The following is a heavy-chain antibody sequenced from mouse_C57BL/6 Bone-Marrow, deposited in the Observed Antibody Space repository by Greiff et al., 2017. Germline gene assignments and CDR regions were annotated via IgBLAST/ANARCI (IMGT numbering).Heavy chain of an antibody. J-gene: IGHJ3*01. V-gene: IGHV1-59*01. Sequence: QVQLQQPGAELVRPGTSVKLSCKASGYTFTNYWMHWVKQRPGQGLEWIGVIDPSDSYTNYNQKFKGKATLTVDTSSSTAYMQLSSLTSEDSAVYYCARSGFACWGQGTLGTGSA. CDR1: GYTFTNYW. CDR3: ARSGFAC. CDR2: IDPSDSYT.